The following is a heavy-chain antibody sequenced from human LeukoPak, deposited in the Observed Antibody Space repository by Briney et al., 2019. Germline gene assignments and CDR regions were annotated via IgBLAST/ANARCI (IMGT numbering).Heavy chain of an antibody. Sequence: SVNVSCKASGGTFSSYAISWVRQAPGQGLEWMGGIIPIFGTANYAQKFQGRVTITADESTSTAYMELSSLRSEDTAVYYCARGGIAVASAFDIWGQGTMVTVSS. CDR3: ARGGIAVASAFDI. J-gene: IGHJ3*02. CDR2: IIPIFGTA. V-gene: IGHV1-69*13. CDR1: GGTFSSYA. D-gene: IGHD6-19*01.